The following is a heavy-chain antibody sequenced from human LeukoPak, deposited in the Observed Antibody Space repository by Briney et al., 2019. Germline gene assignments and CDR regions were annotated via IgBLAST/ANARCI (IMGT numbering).Heavy chain of an antibody. CDR3: AREVGPGAFDI. V-gene: IGHV3-20*04. CDR2: INWNGGST. Sequence: GGSLRLSCAASGFTFSSYAMTWVRQAPGKGLEWVSGINWNGGSTGYADSVKGRFTISRDNAKNSLYLQMNSLRAEDTALYYCAREVGPGAFDIWGQGTMVTVSS. D-gene: IGHD1-26*01. CDR1: GFTFSSYA. J-gene: IGHJ3*02.